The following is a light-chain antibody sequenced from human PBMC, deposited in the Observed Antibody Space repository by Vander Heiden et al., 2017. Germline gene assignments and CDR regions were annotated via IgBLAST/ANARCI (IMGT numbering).Light chain of an antibody. J-gene: IGLJ1*01. V-gene: IGLV2-23*02. Sequence: QSALTQPASVSGSPGQSITISCTGTSSDVGSFNLVSWYQQYPGKVPKRRIYEVTKRPSGVSNRFSGAKSVNTASLTISGRQAEDEADYYCFSYVGRLYVFGTGTKVTVL. CDR2: EVT. CDR1: SSDVGSFNL. CDR3: FSYVGRLYV.